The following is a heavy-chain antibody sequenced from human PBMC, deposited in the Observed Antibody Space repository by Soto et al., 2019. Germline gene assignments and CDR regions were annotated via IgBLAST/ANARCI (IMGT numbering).Heavy chain of an antibody. V-gene: IGHV3-23*01. CDR1: GFTFSSYA. CDR3: AKDHVELVGATAIADYYFDY. D-gene: IGHD1-26*01. Sequence: EVQLLESGGGLVQPGGSLRLSCAASGFTFSSYAMSWVRQAPGKGLEWVSAISGSGGSTYYADSVKGRFTISRDNSKNTLYLQMNSLRAEDTAVYYCAKDHVELVGATAIADYYFDYWGQGTLVTVSS. J-gene: IGHJ4*02. CDR2: ISGSGGST.